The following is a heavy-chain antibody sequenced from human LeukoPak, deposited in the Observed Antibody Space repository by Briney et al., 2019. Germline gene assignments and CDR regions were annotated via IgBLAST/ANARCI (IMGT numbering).Heavy chain of an antibody. CDR2: IIPIFGTA. J-gene: IGHJ5*02. CDR3: ARRLPLNRYSSGWYQKSFSWFDP. Sequence: SVRVSCKASGGTFSSYAISWVRQAPGQGLEWMGGIIPIFGTANYAQKFQGRVTMTRNTSISTAYMELSSLRSEDTAVYYCARRLPLNRYSSGWYQKSFSWFDPWGQGTLVTVSS. CDR1: GGTFSSYA. V-gene: IGHV1-69*05. D-gene: IGHD6-19*01.